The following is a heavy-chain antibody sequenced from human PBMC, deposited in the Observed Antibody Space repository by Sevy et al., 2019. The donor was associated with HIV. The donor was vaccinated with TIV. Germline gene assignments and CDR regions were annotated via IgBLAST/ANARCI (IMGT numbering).Heavy chain of an antibody. Sequence: SETLSLTCTVSGYSISSGYYWGWIRQPPGKGLEWIGSIYHSGSTYYNPSLKSRVTISVDTSKNQFSLKLISVTAADTAMYYCARTSRFLEWLLPGGPDYGMDVWGQGTTVTVSS. CDR3: ARTSRFLEWLLPGGPDYGMDV. CDR2: IYHSGST. CDR1: GYSISSGYY. V-gene: IGHV4-38-2*02. J-gene: IGHJ6*02. D-gene: IGHD3-3*01.